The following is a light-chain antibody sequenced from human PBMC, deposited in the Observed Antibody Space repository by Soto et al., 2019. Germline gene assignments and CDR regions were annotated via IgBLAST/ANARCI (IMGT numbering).Light chain of an antibody. Sequence: QSALTQPPSVSGSPGQSVTISCTGTTSDIGGYKYVSWYQHLPGKAPKLMIFYVTKRPSGVPDRFSGSNSGNTASLTISGLQADDEAIYYCCSYARTTHVFGTGTKLTVL. V-gene: IGLV2-11*01. CDR1: TSDIGGYKY. CDR2: YVT. J-gene: IGLJ1*01. CDR3: CSYARTTHV.